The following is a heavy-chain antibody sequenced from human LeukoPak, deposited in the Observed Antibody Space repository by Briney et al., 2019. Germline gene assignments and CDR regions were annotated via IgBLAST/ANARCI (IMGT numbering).Heavy chain of an antibody. Sequence: GGSLRLSCAASGFTFSSYGMHWVRQAPGEGLEWVAVISYDGSNKYYADSVKGRFTISRDNSKNTLYLQMNSLRAEDTAVYYCATAGIAVAASFDYWGQGTLVTVSS. CDR1: GFTFSSYG. D-gene: IGHD6-19*01. CDR3: ATAGIAVAASFDY. V-gene: IGHV3-30*03. CDR2: ISYDGSNK. J-gene: IGHJ4*02.